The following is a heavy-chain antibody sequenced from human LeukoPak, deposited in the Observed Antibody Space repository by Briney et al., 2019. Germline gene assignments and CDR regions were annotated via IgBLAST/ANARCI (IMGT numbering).Heavy chain of an antibody. CDR2: ISSNGGST. V-gene: IGHV3-64*01. Sequence: GGSLRLSCAASGFTFSSCAMHWVRQAPGKGLEYVSAISSNGGSTYYANSVKGRFTISRDNSKNTLYLQMGSLRAEDMAVYYCAKSSAGSGSSAPFDYWGQGTLVTVSS. CDR3: AKSSAGSGSSAPFDY. CDR1: GFTFSSCA. J-gene: IGHJ4*02. D-gene: IGHD3-10*01.